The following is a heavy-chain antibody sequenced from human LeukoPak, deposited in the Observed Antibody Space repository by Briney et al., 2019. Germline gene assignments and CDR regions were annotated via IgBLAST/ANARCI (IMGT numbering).Heavy chain of an antibody. CDR3: AKERDDYGDGFDY. V-gene: IGHV3-30*04. CDR1: GFTFSSYA. Sequence: PGGSLRLSCAASGFTFSSYAMHWVRQAPGKGLEWVAVISYDGSNKYYADSVKGRFTISRDNSKNTLYLQMNSLRAEDTAVYYCAKERDDYGDGFDYWGQGTLVTVSS. CDR2: ISYDGSNK. J-gene: IGHJ4*02. D-gene: IGHD4-17*01.